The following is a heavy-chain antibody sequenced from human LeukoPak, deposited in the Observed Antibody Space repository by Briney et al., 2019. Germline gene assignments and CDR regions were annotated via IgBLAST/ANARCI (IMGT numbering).Heavy chain of an antibody. CDR2: IIPIFGTA. CDR3: ARENYDYVWGSYRSLYYFDY. J-gene: IGHJ4*02. Sequence: SVKVSCKASGGTFTSYAISRVRQAPGQGLEWMGGIIPIFGTANYAQKFQGRVTITADESTSTAYMELSSLRSEDTAVYYCARENYDYVWGSYRSLYYFDYWGQGTLVTVSS. CDR1: GGTFTSYA. D-gene: IGHD3-16*02. V-gene: IGHV1-69*01.